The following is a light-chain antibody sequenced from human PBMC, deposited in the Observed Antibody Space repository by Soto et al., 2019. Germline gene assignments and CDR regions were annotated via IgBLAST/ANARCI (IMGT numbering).Light chain of an antibody. CDR2: GAS. Sequence: DIQMTQSPSTLSASVGDRVSITCRASQSIGGQLAWYQQKPGKAPRLLIYGASTLEGGVPSRFSGSGSGTEFILTISSLQPDDFATYDCQQYTSYWTFGQGTKVEV. CDR1: QSIGGQ. CDR3: QQYTSYWT. J-gene: IGKJ1*01. V-gene: IGKV1-5*03.